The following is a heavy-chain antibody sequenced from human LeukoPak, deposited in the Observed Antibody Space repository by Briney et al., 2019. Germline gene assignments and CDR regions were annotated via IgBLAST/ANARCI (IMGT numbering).Heavy chain of an antibody. Sequence: PSETLSLTCTLSGGSLSSSSYYWGWIRQPPGKGLEWIGSIYYSGSTYYNPSLKSRVTISVDTSKNQFSLKLSSVAAADTAEYYWGRHSWNTAAPFDYWGQGTLVTVSS. V-gene: IGHV4-39*01. CDR1: GGSLSSSSYY. D-gene: IGHD5-18*01. CDR3: GRHSWNTAAPFDY. J-gene: IGHJ4*02. CDR2: IYYSGST.